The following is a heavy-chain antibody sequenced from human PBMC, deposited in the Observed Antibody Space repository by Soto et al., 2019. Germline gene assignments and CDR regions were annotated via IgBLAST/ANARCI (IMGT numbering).Heavy chain of an antibody. V-gene: IGHV3-23*01. CDR2: ISGNGGST. J-gene: IGHJ4*02. CDR1: GFTFRNYA. CDR3: AKESENYYSGVDF. D-gene: IGHD1-7*01. Sequence: EVQVLESGGGLVQPGGSLRLSCTASGFTFRNYAMSWVRQAPGKGLEWVSVISGNGGSTYYADSVKGRFTISRDNSKNTLYVQMNSLRADDTAVYYCAKESENYYSGVDFWGQGTLVTVSS.